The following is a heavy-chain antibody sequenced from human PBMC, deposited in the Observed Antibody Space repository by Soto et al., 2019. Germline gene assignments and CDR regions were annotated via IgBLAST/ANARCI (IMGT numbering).Heavy chain of an antibody. CDR3: ARAQQLVLDY. CDR2: ISGSGSTI. V-gene: IGHV3-48*03. Sequence: GGSLRLSCAASGFTFSSYEMNWVRQAPGKGLEWVSYISGSGSTIYYADSVKGRFTISRDNAKNSLYLQMNSLRAEDTAVYYCARAQQLVLDYWGQGTLVTVSS. D-gene: IGHD6-13*01. CDR1: GFTFSSYE. J-gene: IGHJ4*02.